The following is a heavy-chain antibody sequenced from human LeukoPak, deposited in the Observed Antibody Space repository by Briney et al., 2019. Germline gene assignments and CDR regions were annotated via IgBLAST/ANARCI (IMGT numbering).Heavy chain of an antibody. CDR3: AKRYDILTGYYPRYYYYGMDV. J-gene: IGHJ6*02. CDR2: ISGSGGST. V-gene: IGHV3-23*01. D-gene: IGHD3-9*01. Sequence: AGGSLRLSCAASGFTFSSYAMSWVRQAPGKGLEWVSAISGSGGSTYYADSVKGRFTISRDNSKNTLYLQMYSLRAEDTAVYYCAKRYDILTGYYPRYYYYGMDVWGQGTTVTVSS. CDR1: GFTFSSYA.